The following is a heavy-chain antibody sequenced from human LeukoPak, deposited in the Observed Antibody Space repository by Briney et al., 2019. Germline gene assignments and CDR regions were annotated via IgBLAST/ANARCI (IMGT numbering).Heavy chain of an antibody. V-gene: IGHV3-9*03. CDR3: AKAVGEQWLGTAFDI. J-gene: IGHJ3*02. CDR1: GFTFDDYA. CDR2: ISWNSGSI. D-gene: IGHD6-19*01. Sequence: AGGSLRLSCAASGFTFDDYAMHWVRQAPGKGLEWVSGISWNSGSIGYADSVKGRFTISRDNAKNSLYLQMNSLRAEDMALYYCAKAVGEQWLGTAFDIWGQGTMVTVSS.